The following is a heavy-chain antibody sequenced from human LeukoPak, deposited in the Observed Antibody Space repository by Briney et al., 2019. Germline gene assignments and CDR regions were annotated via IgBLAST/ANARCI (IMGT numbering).Heavy chain of an antibody. CDR3: ARVKGVYAFDF. CDR2: ISNSGSYT. Sequence: GGSLRLSCAASGFTFSDYYMGWIRQAPGKGLEWVSYISNSGSYTKYADSVKGRFTISRENAKNSLFLEVNSLGAEDTAVYYCARVKGVYAFDFWGQGTMVTVSS. D-gene: IGHD2-8*01. J-gene: IGHJ3*01. V-gene: IGHV3-11*05. CDR1: GFTFSDYY.